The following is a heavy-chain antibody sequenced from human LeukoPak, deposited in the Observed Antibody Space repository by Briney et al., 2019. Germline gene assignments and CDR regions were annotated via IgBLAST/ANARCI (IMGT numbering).Heavy chain of an antibody. D-gene: IGHD3-16*01. Sequence: PGGSLRLSCAASGFTFSDTWLNWVRQAPGKGLEWVARIKSKTDGGTTDYAAPVKDRFTISRDDSKNTLYLQMDSLQTEDTAVFFCPPRMGRPTVFDCGAQEPLVTVSS. V-gene: IGHV3-15*07. J-gene: IGHJ4*02. CDR2: IKSKTDGGTT. CDR1: GFTFSDTW. CDR3: PPRMGRPTVFDC.